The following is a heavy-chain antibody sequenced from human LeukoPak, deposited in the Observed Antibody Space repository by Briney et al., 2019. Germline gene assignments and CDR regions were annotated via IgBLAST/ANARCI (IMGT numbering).Heavy chain of an antibody. J-gene: IGHJ4*02. V-gene: IGHV3-23*01. CDR1: GFTFSSYA. D-gene: IGHD5-18*01. CDR2: ISGSGGST. CDR3: ARGLAPAYNFGVFDY. Sequence: PGGSLRLSCAASGFTFSSYAMSWVRQAPGKGLEWVSAISGSGGSTYYADSVKGRFTISRDNSKNTLYLQMNSLRVEDTAVYYCARGLAPAYNFGVFDYWGQGTLVTVSS.